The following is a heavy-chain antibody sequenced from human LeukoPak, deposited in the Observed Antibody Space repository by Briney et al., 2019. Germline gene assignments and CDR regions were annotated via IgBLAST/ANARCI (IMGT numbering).Heavy chain of an antibody. CDR1: GGSISSGSYY. CDR3: ARDHSTSYDP. CDR2: IYTSGST. J-gene: IGHJ5*02. Sequence: SETLSLTCTVSGGSISSGSYYWSWIRQPAGKGLEWIGRIYTSGSTNYNPSLKSRVTISVDTSKNQFSLKLSSVTAADTAVYYCARDHSTSYDPWGQGTLVTVSS. V-gene: IGHV4-61*02. D-gene: IGHD2/OR15-2a*01.